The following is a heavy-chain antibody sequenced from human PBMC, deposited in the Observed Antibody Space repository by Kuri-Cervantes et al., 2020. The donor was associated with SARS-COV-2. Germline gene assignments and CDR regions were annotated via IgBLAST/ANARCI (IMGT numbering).Heavy chain of an antibody. CDR3: AREYSGYDSSWFDP. Sequence: GESLKISCAASGFTFSSYGMHWVRQAPGKGLEWVAVTWYDGSNKYYADSVKGRFTISRDNSKNTLYLQMNSLRAEDTAVYYCAREYSGYDSSWFDPWGQGTLVTVSS. D-gene: IGHD5-12*01. CDR2: TWYDGSNK. V-gene: IGHV3-33*01. J-gene: IGHJ5*02. CDR1: GFTFSSYG.